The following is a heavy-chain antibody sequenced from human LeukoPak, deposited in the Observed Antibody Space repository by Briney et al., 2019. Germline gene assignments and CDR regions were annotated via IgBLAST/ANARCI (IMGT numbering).Heavy chain of an antibody. CDR2: INEDGSEK. CDR1: GFTFSTYW. CDR3: AKGRQGSYPYYFDY. J-gene: IGHJ4*02. D-gene: IGHD3-16*02. V-gene: IGHV3-7*03. Sequence: GGSLRLSCAASGFTFSTYWMSWVRQAPGKGLEWVANINEDGSEKYYVDSVEGRFTISRDNAKNSLYLQMNSLRAEDTALYYCAKGRQGSYPYYFDYWGQGTLVTVSS.